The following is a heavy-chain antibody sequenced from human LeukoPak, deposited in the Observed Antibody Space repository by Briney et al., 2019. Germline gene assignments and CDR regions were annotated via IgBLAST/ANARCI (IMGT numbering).Heavy chain of an antibody. D-gene: IGHD6-19*01. CDR2: INHSGST. V-gene: IGHV4-34*01. Sequence: NPSETLSLTCAVYGGSFSGYYRSWIRQPPGKGLEWIGEINHSGSTNYNPSLKSRVTISVDTSKNQFFLKLSSVTAADTAVYYCAYRGGIAVAGTGFALEDYWGQGTLVTVSS. J-gene: IGHJ4*02. CDR1: GGSFSGYY. CDR3: AYRGGIAVAGTGFALEDY.